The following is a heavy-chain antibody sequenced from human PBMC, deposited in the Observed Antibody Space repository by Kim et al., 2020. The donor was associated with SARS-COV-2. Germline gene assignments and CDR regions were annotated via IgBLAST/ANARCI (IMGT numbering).Heavy chain of an antibody. CDR2: MSYDGSNE. CDR3: AREYCSSTSCPSFDY. CDR1: GFAFSSYA. D-gene: IGHD2-2*01. V-gene: IGHV3-30*09. Sequence: GGSLRLSCAASGFAFSSYAMHWVRQAPGKGLEWVAFMSYDGSNEYYADSVKGRFAISRDNSENTLYLQMNSLRPEDTAVYYCAREYCSSTSCPSFDYWG. J-gene: IGHJ4*01.